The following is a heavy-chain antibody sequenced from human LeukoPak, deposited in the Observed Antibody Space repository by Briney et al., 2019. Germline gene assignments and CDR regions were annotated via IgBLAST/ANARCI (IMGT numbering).Heavy chain of an antibody. V-gene: IGHV1-18*01. CDR3: ARDEGSHRYSSSRAFDI. Sequence: ASVKVSCKASGYTFTSYGISWVRQAPGQGLEWMGWISAYNGNTNYAQKLQGRVTITTDTSTSTAYMELRSLRSDDTAVYYCARDEGSHRYSSSRAFDIWGQGTMVTVSS. D-gene: IGHD6-13*01. CDR2: ISAYNGNT. J-gene: IGHJ3*02. CDR1: GYTFTSYG.